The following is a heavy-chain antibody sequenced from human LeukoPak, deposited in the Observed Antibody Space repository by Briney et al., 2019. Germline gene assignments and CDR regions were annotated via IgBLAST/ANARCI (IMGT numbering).Heavy chain of an antibody. Sequence: PGGSLRLSCAPSGFTFSLYGMHWVRQAPGKGLEWVALISFDGSNEFYTDSVKGRFIISRDNSKNKLFLQMNSLRAEDTAVYYCAKDLAVTYYYGTTGYSSGRTGFDTWGQGTMVTVSS. CDR1: GFTFSLYG. CDR2: ISFDGSNE. CDR3: AKDLAVTYYYGTTGYSSGRTGFDT. D-gene: IGHD3-22*01. V-gene: IGHV3-30*18. J-gene: IGHJ3*02.